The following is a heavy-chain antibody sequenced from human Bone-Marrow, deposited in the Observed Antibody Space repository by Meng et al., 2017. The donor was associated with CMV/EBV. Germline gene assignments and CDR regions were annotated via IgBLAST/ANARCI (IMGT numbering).Heavy chain of an antibody. Sequence: SETLSPTFIVSGYSISSGYYWGWIRQPPGKGLEWIGSIHYSGSAYSNPSLKSRATTSVDTSKNQFYLKLSSVTAADTAVYYCARESNARGWFDPWGQGTLVTVSS. J-gene: IGHJ5*02. CDR2: IHYSGSA. CDR1: GYSISSGYY. CDR3: ARESNARGWFDP. V-gene: IGHV4-38-2*02. D-gene: IGHD3-10*01.